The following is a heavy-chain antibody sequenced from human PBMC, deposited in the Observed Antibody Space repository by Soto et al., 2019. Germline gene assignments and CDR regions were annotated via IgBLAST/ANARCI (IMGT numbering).Heavy chain of an antibody. J-gene: IGHJ6*03. Sequence: EVQLVESGGGLVQPGGSLRLSCAASGFTFSNYWMYWVRQAPGKGLVWVSRIISDGSVSSYAGSVKGRLTISRDNVKNTLYLQMDGLRAEDTAVYYCARGDCVGGTCYSLAGSFYYYMDVWGKGTTVTVFS. CDR1: GFTFSNYW. CDR2: IISDGSVS. CDR3: ARGDCVGGTCYSLAGSFYYYMDV. D-gene: IGHD2-15*01. V-gene: IGHV3-74*01.